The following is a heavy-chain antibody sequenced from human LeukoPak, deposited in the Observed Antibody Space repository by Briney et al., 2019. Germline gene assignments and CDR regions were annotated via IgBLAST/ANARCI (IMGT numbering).Heavy chain of an antibody. J-gene: IGHJ4*02. Sequence: RSLRLSCAASGFIFSSYAMHWVRQAPGKGLEWVAIISYDGSNKYYADSVKGRFTISRDNAKNSLYLQMNSLRAEDTAVYYCARAAAGTPIFDYWGQGTLVTVSS. D-gene: IGHD6-13*01. CDR1: GFIFSSYA. CDR3: ARAAAGTPIFDY. V-gene: IGHV3-30-3*01. CDR2: ISYDGSNK.